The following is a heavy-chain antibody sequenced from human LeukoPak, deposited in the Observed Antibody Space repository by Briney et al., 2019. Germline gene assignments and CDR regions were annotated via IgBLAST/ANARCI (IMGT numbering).Heavy chain of an antibody. CDR3: ARSDYDILTGYYKGRFDY. CDR1: GGSISSYY. J-gene: IGHJ4*02. D-gene: IGHD3-9*01. CDR2: IYYSGST. V-gene: IGHV4-59*01. Sequence: PSETLSLTCTVSGGSISSYYRSWIRQPPGKGLEWIGYIYYSGSTNYNPSLKSRVTISVDTSKNQFSLKLSSVTAADTAVYYCARSDYDILTGYYKGRFDYWGQGTLVTVSS.